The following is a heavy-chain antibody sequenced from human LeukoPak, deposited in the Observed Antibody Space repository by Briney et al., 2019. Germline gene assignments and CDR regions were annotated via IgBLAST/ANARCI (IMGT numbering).Heavy chain of an antibody. CDR3: ARHLRSGGSSYYYGMDV. V-gene: IGHV5-51*01. J-gene: IGHJ6*02. Sequence: GESLKISCKGSGYSFTSYWIGWVRQMPGKGLEWMGIIYPGDSDTKYSPSFQGQVTISADKSISTVYLRWSSLKASDTAVYYCARHLRSGGSSYYYGMDVWGQGTTVTVSS. CDR2: IYPGDSDT. CDR1: GYSFTSYW. D-gene: IGHD2-15*01.